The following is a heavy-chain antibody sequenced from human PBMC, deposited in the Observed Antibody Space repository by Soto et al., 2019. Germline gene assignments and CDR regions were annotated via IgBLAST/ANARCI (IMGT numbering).Heavy chain of an antibody. D-gene: IGHD2-2*01. CDR2: VSAYNGKT. Sequence: QVQLVQCGAEVKKPGASVKVSCKASGYPFTSYGVTWVRQAPGQGLEWMGWVSAYNGKTNYAQKLQVRVTMTTDTSTSTAYMELRSLISDDTAVYYCARDHAYCSSTSCFLYWYFDLWGRGTLVTVSS. CDR3: ARDHAYCSSTSCFLYWYFDL. J-gene: IGHJ2*01. CDR1: GYPFTSYG. V-gene: IGHV1-18*01.